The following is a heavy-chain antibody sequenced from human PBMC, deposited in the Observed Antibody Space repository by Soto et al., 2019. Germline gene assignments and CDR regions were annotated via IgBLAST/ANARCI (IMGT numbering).Heavy chain of an antibody. Sequence: QVKLVESGVGVVQPGRSLRLSCAASGFSFGRYGRHWVRQAPGKGLEWVAVISYDGTTKYYADSVKGRFTISRDNSKNMLYTQMNSLRAEDTAVYYCAKEYVRALDYWGQGTVVTVSS. V-gene: IGHV3-30*18. CDR1: GFSFGRYG. CDR3: AKEYVRALDY. CDR2: ISYDGTTK. J-gene: IGHJ4*02. D-gene: IGHD2-8*01.